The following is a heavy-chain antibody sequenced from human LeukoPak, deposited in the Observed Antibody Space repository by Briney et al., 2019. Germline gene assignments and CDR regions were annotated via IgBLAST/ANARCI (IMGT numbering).Heavy chain of an antibody. CDR3: ARMSGIYYFDS. CDR2: ISTGSGTI. D-gene: IGHD1-26*01. CDR1: GFTFTKYN. Sequence: GGSLRLSCAASGFTFTKYNMNWVRQAPGKGLEWISYISTGSGTIYYADSVKGQFTISRDNANNSLTLQMTSLRADDTAIYYCARMSGIYYFDSWGQGTLVTVSS. J-gene: IGHJ4*02. V-gene: IGHV3-48*01.